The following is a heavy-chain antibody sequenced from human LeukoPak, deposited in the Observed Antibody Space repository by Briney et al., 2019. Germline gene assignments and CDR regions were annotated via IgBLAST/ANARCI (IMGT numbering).Heavy chain of an antibody. D-gene: IGHD3-10*02. CDR2: IYSGGST. Sequence: GGSLRLSCAASGFTVSSNYMSWVRQAPGKGLEWVSVIYSGGSTYYADSVKGRFTIFRDNSKNTLYLQMNSLRPEDTAVYYCARSPRFGEFNYWGQGTLVTVSS. V-gene: IGHV3-66*02. J-gene: IGHJ4*02. CDR3: ARSPRFGEFNY. CDR1: GFTVSSNY.